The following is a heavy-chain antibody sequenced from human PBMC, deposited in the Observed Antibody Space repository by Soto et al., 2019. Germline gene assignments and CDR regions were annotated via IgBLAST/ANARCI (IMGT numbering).Heavy chain of an antibody. V-gene: IGHV5-10-1*01. CDR2: IDPSDSYT. Sequence: GESLKISCKGSGYSFTSYWISWVRQMPGKGLEWMGRIDPSDSYTNYSPSFQGHVTISADKSISTAYLQWSSLKASDTAMYYCVTYSSSWYGLHYYYGMDVWGQGTTVTVSS. CDR1: GYSFTSYW. CDR3: VTYSSSWYGLHYYYGMDV. J-gene: IGHJ6*02. D-gene: IGHD6-13*01.